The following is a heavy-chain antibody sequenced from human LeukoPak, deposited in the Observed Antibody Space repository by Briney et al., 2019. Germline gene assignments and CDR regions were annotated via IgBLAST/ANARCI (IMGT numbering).Heavy chain of an antibody. CDR3: ARINTIMATFDY. CDR2: ISHSGST. Sequence: SETLPLTCTVSGYFINSNYYWGWIRQPPGKGLEWIATISHSGSTYYNPSLKSRVTISVETSKNQFSLKLSSVTAADTAAYYCARINTIMATFDYWGQGTLVTVSS. D-gene: IGHD5-24*01. J-gene: IGHJ4*02. V-gene: IGHV4-38-2*02. CDR1: GYFINSNYY.